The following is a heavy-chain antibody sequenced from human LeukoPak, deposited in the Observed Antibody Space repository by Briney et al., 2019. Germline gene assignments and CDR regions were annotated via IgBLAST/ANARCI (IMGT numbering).Heavy chain of an antibody. V-gene: IGHV4-59*01. CDR2: IYYSGST. J-gene: IGHJ4*02. CDR3: ARHKTRFGGDYFDY. Sequence: SETLSLTCTVSGGSISSYYWSWIRQPPGKGLEWIGYIYYSGSTNYNPSLKSRVTISVDTSKNQFSLKLSSVTAADTAVYYCARHKTRFGGDYFDYWGQGTLVTVSS. CDR1: GGSISSYY. D-gene: IGHD3-10*01.